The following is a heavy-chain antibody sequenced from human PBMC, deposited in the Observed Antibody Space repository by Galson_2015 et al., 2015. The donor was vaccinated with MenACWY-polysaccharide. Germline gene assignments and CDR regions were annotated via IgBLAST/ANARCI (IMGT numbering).Heavy chain of an antibody. D-gene: IGHD1-26*01. V-gene: IGHV4-61*02. Sequence: LTCTVSGASVSSGSSFWGWIRQPAGKELEWVGRLYTVGTTSYNPSLGSRVTMSLDKAQNQFSLHLTSVAAADAAVYFCVREVGGTYGYFFDSWGQGTVVTVSS. J-gene: IGHJ4*02. CDR1: GASVSSGSSF. CDR2: LYTVGTT. CDR3: VREVGGTYGYFFDS.